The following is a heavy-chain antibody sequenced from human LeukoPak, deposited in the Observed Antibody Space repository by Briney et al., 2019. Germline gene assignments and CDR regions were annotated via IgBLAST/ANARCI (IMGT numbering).Heavy chain of an antibody. V-gene: IGHV3-74*01. J-gene: IGHJ4*02. CDR2: INSDGSST. CDR1: GFTFSSYW. D-gene: IGHD3-22*01. CDR3: ARDLDYDSSGYPVDY. Sequence: GGSLRLSCAASGFTFSSYWMHWVRQAPGKGLVWVSRINSDGSSTSYADSVKGRFTISRDNAKNTLYLQMNSLRAEDTAVYYCARDLDYDSSGYPVDYWGQRTLVTVSS.